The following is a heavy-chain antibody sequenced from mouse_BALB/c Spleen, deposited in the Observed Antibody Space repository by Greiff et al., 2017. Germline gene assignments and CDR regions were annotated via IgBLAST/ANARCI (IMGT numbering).Heavy chain of an antibody. CDR1: GFTFSSYG. CDR2: INSNGGST. D-gene: IGHD2-1*01. J-gene: IGHJ3*01. Sequence: EVQGVESGGGLVQPGGSLKLSCAASGFTFSSYGMSWVRQTPDKRLELVATINSNGGSTYYPDSVKGRFTISRDNAKNTLYLQMSSLKSEDTAMYYCANYYGNSAWFAYWGQGTLVTVSA. CDR3: ANYYGNSAWFAY. V-gene: IGHV5-6-3*01.